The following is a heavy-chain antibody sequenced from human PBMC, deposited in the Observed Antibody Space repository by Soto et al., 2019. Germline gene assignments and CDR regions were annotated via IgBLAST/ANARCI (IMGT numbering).Heavy chain of an antibody. Sequence: LRLSCAASGFTFTSFAMSWVRQAPGKGPEWVAAVSGNGATTHYADSVKGRFTVSRDNSRNTAYLQLNSLRAEDTAVFYCAKKSYYYDTSGYSEYFQHWGQGTLVTVSS. V-gene: IGHV3-23*01. CDR1: GFTFTSFA. CDR2: VSGNGATT. CDR3: AKKSYYYDTSGYSEYFQH. J-gene: IGHJ1*01. D-gene: IGHD3-22*01.